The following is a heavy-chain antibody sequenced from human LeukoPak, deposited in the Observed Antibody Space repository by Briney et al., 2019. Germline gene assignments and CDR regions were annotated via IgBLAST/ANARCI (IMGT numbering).Heavy chain of an antibody. V-gene: IGHV1-46*01. D-gene: IGHD3-10*01. CDR2: INPSGGST. CDR3: ARDRGSAGGYYYYMDV. J-gene: IGHJ6*03. CDR1: GYTFTSYG. Sequence: GASVKVSCKASGYTFTSYGISWVRQAPGQGLEWMGIINPSGGSTSYAQKFQGRVTMTRDTSTSTVYMELSSLRSEDTAVYYCARDRGSAGGYYYYMDVWGKGTTVTISS.